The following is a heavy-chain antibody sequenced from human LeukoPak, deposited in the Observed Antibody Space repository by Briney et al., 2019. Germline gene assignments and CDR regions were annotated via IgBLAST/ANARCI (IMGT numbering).Heavy chain of an antibody. D-gene: IGHD4-17*01. CDR3: ARVLVGSTTVTTFDY. Sequence: PSETLSLTCTVSGGSISSYYWSWIRQPPGKGLEWIGYIYYSGSTNYNPSLKSRVTISVDASKNQFSLKLSSVTAADTAVYYCARVLVGSTTVTTFDYWGQGTLVTVSS. CDR2: IYYSGST. J-gene: IGHJ4*02. CDR1: GGSISSYY. V-gene: IGHV4-59*01.